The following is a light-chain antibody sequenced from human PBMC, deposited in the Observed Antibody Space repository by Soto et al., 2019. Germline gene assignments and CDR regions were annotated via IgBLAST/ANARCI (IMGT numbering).Light chain of an antibody. J-gene: IGKJ1*01. V-gene: IGKV3-20*01. CDR2: GAS. CDR1: QSVTTQ. CDR3: QQYGSSPRT. Sequence: IVLTQSPGTLSLSPGERATLSCRASQSVTTQLAWYQHRPGQAPRLIIHGASSRAAGIPARITASGSGTDFTLSISRVEPEDFAVYYCQQYGSSPRTFGQGTKVDIK.